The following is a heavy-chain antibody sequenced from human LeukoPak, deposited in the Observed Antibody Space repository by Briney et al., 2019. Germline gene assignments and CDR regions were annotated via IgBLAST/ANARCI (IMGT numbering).Heavy chain of an antibody. CDR2: ISSSSSTI. V-gene: IGHV3-48*01. Sequence: GGSLRLSCAASGFTFSSYSMNWVRQAPGKGLEWVSYISSSSSTIYYADSVKGRFTISRDNSKNTLYLQMNSLRAEDTAVYYCAKDPTYYDIVIGDYWGQGTLVTVSS. D-gene: IGHD3-9*01. J-gene: IGHJ4*02. CDR3: AKDPTYYDIVIGDY. CDR1: GFTFSSYS.